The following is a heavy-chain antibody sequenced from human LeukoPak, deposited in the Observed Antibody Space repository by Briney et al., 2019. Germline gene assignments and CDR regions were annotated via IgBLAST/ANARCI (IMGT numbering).Heavy chain of an antibody. D-gene: IGHD3-10*01. Sequence: PGGSLRLSCAASGFTFSSYWMSWVRQSPGKGLEWVANIKPDGSENYYVDSVKGRFTISRDNARNALFLEMNSLRAEDTAVYYCARERMYSGSGSTFPYYDYWGQGTLVIVSS. V-gene: IGHV3-7*01. CDR2: IKPDGSEN. J-gene: IGHJ4*02. CDR1: GFTFSSYW. CDR3: ARERMYSGSGSTFPYYDY.